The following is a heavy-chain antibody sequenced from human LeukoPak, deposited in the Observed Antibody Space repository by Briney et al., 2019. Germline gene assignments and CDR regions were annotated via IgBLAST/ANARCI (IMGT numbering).Heavy chain of an antibody. D-gene: IGHD3-10*01. Sequence: GGSLRLSCAASGFTFSSYGMHWVRQAPGMGLEWVAVISYDGSIKYYADSVKGRFTISRDNSKNTLYLQMNSLRAEDTAVYSCAKDALWGSYGSGSYLDYWGQGTLVTVSS. J-gene: IGHJ4*02. CDR1: GFTFSSYG. CDR3: AKDALWGSYGSGSYLDY. CDR2: ISYDGSIK. V-gene: IGHV3-30*18.